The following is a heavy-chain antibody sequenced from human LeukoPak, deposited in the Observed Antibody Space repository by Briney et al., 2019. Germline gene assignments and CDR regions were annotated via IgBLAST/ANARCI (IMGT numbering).Heavy chain of an antibody. V-gene: IGHV3-48*04. CDR3: ARERNSGSYPNFDY. J-gene: IGHJ4*02. D-gene: IGHD1-26*01. CDR2: ISSSGSTI. CDR1: GFTFSSYS. Sequence: GGSLRLSCAASGFTFSSYSMNWVRQAPGKGLEWVSYISSSGSTIYYADSVKGRFTISRDNAKNSLYLQMNSLRAEDTAVYYCARERNSGSYPNFDYWGQGTLVTVSS.